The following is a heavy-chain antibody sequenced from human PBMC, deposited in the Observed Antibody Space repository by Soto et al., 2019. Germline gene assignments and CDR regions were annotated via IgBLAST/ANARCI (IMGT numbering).Heavy chain of an antibody. J-gene: IGHJ3*02. V-gene: IGHV4-31*03. D-gene: IGHD3-16*01. CDR1: GGSISRGDYY. CDR3: ARVGSDFDAFDI. Sequence: QVQLQESGPGLVKPSQTLSLNCSVSGGSISRGDYYWSWIRQHPGRGLEWIGHIYHSGRTNYNPSLNSRLSISLGTSKSQFSLILTSVTAADTAVYRCARVGSDFDAFDIWGQGTMVTVSS. CDR2: IYHSGRT.